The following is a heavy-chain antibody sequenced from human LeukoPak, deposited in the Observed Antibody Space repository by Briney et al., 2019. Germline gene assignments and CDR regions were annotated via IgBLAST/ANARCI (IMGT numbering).Heavy chain of an antibody. CDR2: IYYSGST. CDR1: GGSISSYY. J-gene: IGHJ4*02. D-gene: IGHD2-8*01. Sequence: PSETLSLTCTVSGGSISSYYWSWIRQPPGKGLEWIGYIYYSGSTNYNPSLKSRVTISVDTSKNQFSLKLSSVTAADTAVYYCAASLGYCTNGVCITTFDYWGQGTLVTVSS. CDR3: AASLGYCTNGVCITTFDY. V-gene: IGHV4-59*08.